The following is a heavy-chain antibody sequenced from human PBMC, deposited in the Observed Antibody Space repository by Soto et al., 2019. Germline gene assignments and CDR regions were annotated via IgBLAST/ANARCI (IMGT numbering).Heavy chain of an antibody. Sequence: SETLSLTCTVSGGSISSSSYYWGWIRQPPGKGLEWIGSIYYSGSTYYNPSLKSRVTISVDTSKNQFSLKLSSVTAADTAVYYCARQADDCSSTSLCWAPPSHFDYWGQGTLVTVSS. V-gene: IGHV4-39*01. J-gene: IGHJ4*02. CDR3: ARQADDCSSTSLCWAPPSHFDY. CDR1: GGSISSSSYY. CDR2: IYYSGST. D-gene: IGHD2-2*01.